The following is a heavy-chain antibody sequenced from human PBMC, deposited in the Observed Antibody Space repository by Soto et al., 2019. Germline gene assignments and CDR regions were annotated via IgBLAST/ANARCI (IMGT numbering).Heavy chain of an antibody. CDR1: GFTFNNYV. CDR3: ARYCAGDCYRGFDT. V-gene: IGHV3-23*01. Sequence: EVQLLESGGGLVQPGGSLRLSCAASGFTFNNYVMTWVRQTPGKGLDWVSLVTANSGVIYYADSVKGRFTVSRDNSKNHLYLQKNSPRTEDTALYYCARYCAGDCYRGFDTWGQGTLVTVSS. J-gene: IGHJ4*02. D-gene: IGHD2-21*02. CDR2: VTANSGVI.